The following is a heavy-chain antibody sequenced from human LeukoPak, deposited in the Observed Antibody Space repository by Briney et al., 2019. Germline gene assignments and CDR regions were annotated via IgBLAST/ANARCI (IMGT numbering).Heavy chain of an antibody. CDR1: GFTFSSYG. CDR3: AKLQTMVRGVIPPFDY. D-gene: IGHD3-10*01. V-gene: IGHV3-30*18. CDR2: ISYDGSNK. J-gene: IGHJ4*02. Sequence: PGGSLRLSCAASGFTFSSYGMHWVRQAPGKGLEWVAVISYDGSNKYYADSVKGRFTISRDNSKNTLYLQMNSLRAEDTAVYYCAKLQTMVRGVIPPFDYWGQGTLVTVSS.